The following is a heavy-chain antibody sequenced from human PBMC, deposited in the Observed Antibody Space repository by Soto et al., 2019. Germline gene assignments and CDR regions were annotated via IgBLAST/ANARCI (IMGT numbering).Heavy chain of an antibody. CDR1: GFTFSSYA. CDR2: ISYDGSNK. D-gene: IGHD3-16*01. V-gene: IGHV3-30-3*01. Sequence: QVQLVESGGGVVQPGRSLRLSCAASGFTFSSYAMHWVRQAPGKGLEWAAVISYDGSNKYYADSVKGRFTISRDNSKNTLYLQMNSLRAEDTAVYYCARDGLLGYFDYWGQGTLVTVSS. J-gene: IGHJ4*02. CDR3: ARDGLLGYFDY.